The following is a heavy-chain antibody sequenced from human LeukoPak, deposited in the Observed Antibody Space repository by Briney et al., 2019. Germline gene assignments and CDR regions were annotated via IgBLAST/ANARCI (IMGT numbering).Heavy chain of an antibody. CDR1: GGSVSSGSYF. Sequence: SETLSLTCTVSGGSVSSGSYFWSWIRQPAGKGLEWIGRIYTSGSINYNPSLKSRVTISVDTSKNQFSLKLSSVTAADTAVYYCAREDDSSGYYYSWFDSWGQGTLVTVSS. CDR3: AREDDSSGYYYSWFDS. D-gene: IGHD3-22*01. CDR2: IYTSGSI. J-gene: IGHJ5*01. V-gene: IGHV4-61*02.